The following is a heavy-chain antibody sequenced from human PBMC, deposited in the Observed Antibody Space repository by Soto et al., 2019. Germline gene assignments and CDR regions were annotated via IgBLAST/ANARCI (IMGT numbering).Heavy chain of an antibody. CDR2: IIPILGIA. J-gene: IGHJ5*02. V-gene: IGHV1-69*02. CDR3: ARGVGSGSYYNQYTWFDP. Sequence: SVKVSCKASGGTFSSYTISWVRQAPGQGLEWMGRIIPILGIANYAQKFQGRVTMTADTSTSTAYMELRSLRSDDTAVYYCARGVGSGSYYNQYTWFDPWGRGTLVTVSS. D-gene: IGHD3-10*01. CDR1: GGTFSSYT.